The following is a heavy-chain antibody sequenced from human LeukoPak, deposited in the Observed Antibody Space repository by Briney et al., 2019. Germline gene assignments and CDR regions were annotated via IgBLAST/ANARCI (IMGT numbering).Heavy chain of an antibody. V-gene: IGHV3-15*01. D-gene: IGHD6-13*01. CDR2: IKSKTDGGIT. J-gene: IGHJ4*02. Sequence: KAGGSLRLSCAASGFTFSNAWMSWVRQAPGKGLEWVGRIKSKTDGGITDYAAPVKGRFTISRDDSKNTLYLQMNSLKTEDTAVYYCTLAAAGTWAQPDHQYWGQGTLVTVSS. CDR3: TLAAAGTWAQPDHQY. CDR1: GFTFSNAW.